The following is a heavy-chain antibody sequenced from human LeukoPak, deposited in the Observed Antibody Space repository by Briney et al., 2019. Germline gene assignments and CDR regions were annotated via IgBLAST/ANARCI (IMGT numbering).Heavy chain of an antibody. CDR3: AKGVQWLVQGPGYLQH. D-gene: IGHD6-19*01. V-gene: IGHV3-23*01. CDR1: GFTFSSYA. Sequence: GGSLRLSCAASGFTFSSYAMSWVRQAPGKGLEWVSAISGSGGSTYYADSVKGRFTISRDNSKNTLYLQMNSLRAEDTAVYYCAKGVQWLVQGPGYLQHWGQGTLVTVSS. J-gene: IGHJ1*01. CDR2: ISGSGGST.